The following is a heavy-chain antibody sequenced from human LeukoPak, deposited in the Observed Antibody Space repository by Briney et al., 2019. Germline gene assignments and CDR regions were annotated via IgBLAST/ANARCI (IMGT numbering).Heavy chain of an antibody. Sequence: GASVKVSCKASGYTFTSYDINWVRQATGQGLEWMGWMNPNSGNTGYAQKFQGRVTMTRNTSISTAYMELSSLRSEDTAVYYCARERGYCSSTSCYADQYFDYWGQGTLVTVSS. CDR3: ARERGYCSSTSCYADQYFDY. J-gene: IGHJ4*02. CDR2: MNPNSGNT. CDR1: GYTFTSYD. D-gene: IGHD2-2*01. V-gene: IGHV1-8*01.